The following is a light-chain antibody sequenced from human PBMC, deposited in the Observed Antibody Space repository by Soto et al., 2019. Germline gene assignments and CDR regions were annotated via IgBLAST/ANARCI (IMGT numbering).Light chain of an antibody. CDR1: ESVRSN. V-gene: IGKV3-15*01. J-gene: IGKJ5*01. CDR3: HQHYYWPTIT. Sequence: IVMTQSPATLSVPPGDRATLSCRASESVRSNWAWYQQKPGQAPRHLIHGASIRAADIPDRFSGSGSWAEFILTIITIQSEDFVVYYCHQHYYWPTITFGQGTRLE. CDR2: GAS.